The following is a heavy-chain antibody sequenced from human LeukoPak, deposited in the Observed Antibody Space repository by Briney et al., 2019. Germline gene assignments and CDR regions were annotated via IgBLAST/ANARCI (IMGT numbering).Heavy chain of an antibody. CDR3: ARAERITMVRAAGDWFDP. CDR2: ISAYNGNT. CDR1: GYTFTSYG. J-gene: IGHJ5*02. D-gene: IGHD3-10*01. V-gene: IGHV1-18*01. Sequence: ASVKVSCKASGYTFTSYGISWVRQAPGQGLEWMGWISAYNGNTNYAQKLQGRVTMTTDTSTSTAYMELRSLRSDDTAVYYCARAERITMVRAAGDWFDPWGQGTLVTVSS.